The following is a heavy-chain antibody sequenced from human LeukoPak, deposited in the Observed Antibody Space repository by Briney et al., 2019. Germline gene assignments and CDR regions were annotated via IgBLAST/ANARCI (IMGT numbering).Heavy chain of an antibody. Sequence: ASVKVSCKASGYTFTSYDINWVRQATGQGLEWMGWMNPNSGNTGYAQKFQGRVTMTRNTSISTAYMELSSLRSEDTAVYYCAGGLYYDFWSGYYHTMKYYYGMDVWGQGTTVTVSS. CDR2: MNPNSGNT. V-gene: IGHV1-8*01. D-gene: IGHD3-3*01. CDR3: AGGLYYDFWSGYYHTMKYYYGMDV. CDR1: GYTFTSYD. J-gene: IGHJ6*02.